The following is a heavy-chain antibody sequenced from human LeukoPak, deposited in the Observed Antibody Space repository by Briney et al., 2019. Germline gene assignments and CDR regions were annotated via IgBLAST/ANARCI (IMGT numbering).Heavy chain of an antibody. D-gene: IGHD3-10*01. V-gene: IGHV4-39*01. CDR1: GGSIRSSYYY. CDR3: ARHYGP. Sequence: SETLSLTCTVSGGSIRSSYYYWGWIRQPPGKGLEWIGGIYDSGSTYYNPSLKSRVTISVDTSKNQFSLKLNSVAAADTDVYYCARHYGPWGKGTLVTVSS. CDR2: IYDSGST. J-gene: IGHJ5*02.